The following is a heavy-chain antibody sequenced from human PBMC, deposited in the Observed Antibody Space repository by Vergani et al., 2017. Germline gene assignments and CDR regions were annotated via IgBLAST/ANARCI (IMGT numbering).Heavy chain of an antibody. J-gene: IGHJ6*02. Sequence: EVQLVPSGAEVKKPGESLRISCKGSGYSFTSYWISWVRQMPGKGLEWMGRIDPSDSYTNYSPSFQGHVTISADKSISTAYLQWSSLKASDTAMYYCARWSTGKYYYYGMDVWGQGTTVTVSS. CDR1: GYSFTSYW. CDR3: ARWSTGKYYYYGMDV. V-gene: IGHV5-10-1*01. D-gene: IGHD3-3*01. CDR2: IDPSDSYT.